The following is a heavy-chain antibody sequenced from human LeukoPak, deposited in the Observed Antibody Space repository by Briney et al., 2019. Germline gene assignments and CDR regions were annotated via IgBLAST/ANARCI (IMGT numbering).Heavy chain of an antibody. J-gene: IGHJ4*02. CDR1: GYTFTSYD. V-gene: IGHV1-8*01. Sequence: ASVRVSCKASGYTFTSYDINWVRQATGQGLEWMGWTNPNSGNTGYAQKFQGRVTMTRNTSISTAYMELSSLRSEDTAVYYCARGNTHFGEDYWGQGTLVTVSS. CDR3: ARGNTHFGEDY. CDR2: TNPNSGNT. D-gene: IGHD3-10*01.